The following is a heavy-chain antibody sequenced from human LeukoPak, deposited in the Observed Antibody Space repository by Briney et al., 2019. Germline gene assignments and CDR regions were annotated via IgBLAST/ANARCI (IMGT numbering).Heavy chain of an antibody. CDR1: GYTFTGYY. D-gene: IGHD6-19*01. V-gene: IGHV1-2*04. Sequence: ASVKVSCKASGYTFTGYYMHWVRQAPGQGLEWMGWINPNSGGTNYAQKFQGWVTMTRDTSISTAYMELSRLRSDDTAMYYCARDGDSSGWYDFDYWGQGTLVTVSS. J-gene: IGHJ4*02. CDR3: ARDGDSSGWYDFDY. CDR2: INPNSGGT.